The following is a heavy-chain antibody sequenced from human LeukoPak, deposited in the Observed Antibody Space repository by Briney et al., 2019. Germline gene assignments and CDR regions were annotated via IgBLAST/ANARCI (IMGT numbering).Heavy chain of an antibody. CDR1: GFTFSSYA. V-gene: IGHV3-23*01. D-gene: IGHD3-22*01. J-gene: IGHJ5*02. CDR3: AKDHDSSGYYNWFDP. Sequence: GGSLRLSCAASGFTFSSYAMSWVRQAPGKGLEWVSAISGSGGSTYYADSVKGRFTISRDNSKNTLYLQMNSLRAEDTAVYYCAKDHDSSGYYNWFDPWGQGTLVAVSS. CDR2: ISGSGGST.